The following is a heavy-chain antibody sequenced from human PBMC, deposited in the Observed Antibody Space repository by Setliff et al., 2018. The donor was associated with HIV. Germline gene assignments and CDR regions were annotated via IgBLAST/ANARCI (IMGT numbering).Heavy chain of an antibody. Sequence: GASVKVSCKASGGTFSSYVINWVRQAPGQGLEWMGGAIPMLGIANHVHKFQGKVTITADKSTSTAYMELNSLRFDDTAMYYCVRGVQSPPHYSYYYMDVWGEGTMVTVSS. V-gene: IGHV1-69*10. CDR3: VRGVQSPPHYSYYYMDV. CDR2: AIPMLGIA. D-gene: IGHD3-3*01. J-gene: IGHJ6*03. CDR1: GGTFSSYV.